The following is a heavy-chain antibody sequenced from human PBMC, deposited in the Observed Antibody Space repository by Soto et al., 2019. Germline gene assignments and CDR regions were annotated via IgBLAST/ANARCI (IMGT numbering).Heavy chain of an antibody. CDR2: ISSSSSTI. V-gene: IGHV3-48*02. CDR1: GFTFSSYS. D-gene: IGHD6-13*01. Sequence: EVQLVESGGGLVQPGGSLRLSCAASGFTFSSYSMNWVRQAPGKGLEWVSYISSSSSTIYYADSVKGRFTISRDNAKNSLYLQMTSPRDEDTAVYYCARDRVYTPFDYRGQGTLVTVSS. CDR3: ARDRVYTPFDY. J-gene: IGHJ4*02.